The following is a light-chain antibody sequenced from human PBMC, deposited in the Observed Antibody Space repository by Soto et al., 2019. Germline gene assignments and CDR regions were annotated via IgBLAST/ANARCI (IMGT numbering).Light chain of an antibody. V-gene: IGLV2-23*01. CDR3: CSYAGPSSVL. J-gene: IGLJ2*01. CDR2: EGT. CDR1: TNDVGGYNL. Sequence: QSALTQPASVSGSPGQSITISCTGTTNDVGGYNLVSWYQQHPGKAPKLVIYEGTKRPSGVSNRFSSSKSGNTASLTISGLQSEDEGDYYCCSYAGPSSVLFGGGTKLTVL.